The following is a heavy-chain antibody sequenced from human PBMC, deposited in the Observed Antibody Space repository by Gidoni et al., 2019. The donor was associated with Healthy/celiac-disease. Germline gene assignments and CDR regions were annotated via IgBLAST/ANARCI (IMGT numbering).Heavy chain of an antibody. V-gene: IGHV4-34*01. Sequence: QVQLQQCGAGLLKHSETLSLTCAVYGGSCSGYYWSWIRQPPGKGLEWIGEINHSGSTNYNPSLKSRVTISVDTSKNQFSLKLSSVTAADTAVYYCARGPVRGYSYGYVDYWGQGTLVTVSS. J-gene: IGHJ4*02. D-gene: IGHD5-18*01. CDR1: GGSCSGYY. CDR3: ARGPVRGYSYGYVDY. CDR2: INHSGST.